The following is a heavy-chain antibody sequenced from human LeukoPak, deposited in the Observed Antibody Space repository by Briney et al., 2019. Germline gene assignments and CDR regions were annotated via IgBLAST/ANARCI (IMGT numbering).Heavy chain of an antibody. D-gene: IGHD6-19*01. CDR2: IYYSGST. CDR3: ARLGSAVAGTRDLDY. CDR1: GGSISSYY. Sequence: PSETLSLTCTVSGGSISSYYWSWIRQPPGKGLEWIGYIYYSGSTNYNPSLKSRVTISVDTSKNQFSLKLSSVTAADTAVYYCARLGSAVAGTRDLDYWGQGTLVTVSS. V-gene: IGHV4-59*08. J-gene: IGHJ4*02.